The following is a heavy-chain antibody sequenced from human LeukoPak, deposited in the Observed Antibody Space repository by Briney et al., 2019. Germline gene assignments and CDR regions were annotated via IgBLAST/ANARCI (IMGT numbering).Heavy chain of an antibody. V-gene: IGHV1-24*01. J-gene: IGHJ3*02. CDR3: ARDQRIGYSSSWDGAFDI. CDR1: GYTLTELS. D-gene: IGHD6-13*01. CDR2: FDPEDGET. Sequence: ASVKVSCKVSGYTLTELSMHWVRQTPGKGLEWMGGFDPEDGETIYAQKFQGRVTMTEDTSTDTAYMELSSLRSDDTAVYYCARDQRIGYSSSWDGAFDIWGQGTMVTVSS.